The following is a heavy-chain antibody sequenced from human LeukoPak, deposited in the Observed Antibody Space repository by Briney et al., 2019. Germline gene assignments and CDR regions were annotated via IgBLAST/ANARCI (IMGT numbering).Heavy chain of an antibody. Sequence: ASVKVSCKASGYTFTGYYMHWVRQAPGQGLEWMGWINPNSGGTNYAQKFQGRVTMTRDTSISTAYMELGRLTSDDTAVYYCAGGSAMVRGVINDGFDIWGQGTTVTVSS. D-gene: IGHD3-10*01. V-gene: IGHV1-2*02. CDR3: AGGSAMVRGVINDGFDI. CDR2: INPNSGGT. CDR1: GYTFTGYY. J-gene: IGHJ3*02.